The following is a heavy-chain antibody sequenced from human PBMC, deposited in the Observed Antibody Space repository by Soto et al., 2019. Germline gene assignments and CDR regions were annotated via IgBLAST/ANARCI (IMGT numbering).Heavy chain of an antibody. V-gene: IGHV1-69*01. CDR2: IIPFFNTS. J-gene: IGHJ4*02. Sequence: QVQLVQSGAEVKKPGSSVKVSCKASGDTFSSYAISWGRQAPGQGLDWMGGIIPFFNTSNYAQKFQGRVTISADESKSTAYMELSSLRSEDTAMYYCARESAYGGNPLAFDYWGQGTLVTVSS. CDR3: ARESAYGGNPLAFDY. D-gene: IGHD1-26*01. CDR1: GDTFSSYA.